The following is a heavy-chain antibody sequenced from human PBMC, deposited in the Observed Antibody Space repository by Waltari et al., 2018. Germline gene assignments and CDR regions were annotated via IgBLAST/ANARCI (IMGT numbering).Heavy chain of an antibody. CDR1: GGSFSGYY. V-gene: IGHV4-34*01. Sequence: QVQLQQWGAGLLKPSETLSLTCAVYGGSFSGYYWSWIRQPPGKGLEWIGEINHSGSTNYNPSLKSRVTISVDRSKNQFSLKLSSVTAADTAVYYCARWGLDYFDYWGQGTLVTVSS. J-gene: IGHJ4*02. D-gene: IGHD3-16*01. CDR2: INHSGST. CDR3: ARWGLDYFDY.